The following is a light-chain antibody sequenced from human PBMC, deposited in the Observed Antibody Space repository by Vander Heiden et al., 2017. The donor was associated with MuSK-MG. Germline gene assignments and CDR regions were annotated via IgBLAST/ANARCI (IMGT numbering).Light chain of an antibody. V-gene: IGKV3-20*01. Sequence: ELVLTQSPGTLSLSPGERATLSCRASQSVRSNYLAWYQQKPGQAPRLLIFGASRRSTGIPDRFNGSGSGTDFTLTISRLEPEDFAVYYCQQYGSSPVTFGQGTRVEIK. J-gene: IGKJ1*01. CDR1: QSVRSNY. CDR3: QQYGSSPVT. CDR2: GAS.